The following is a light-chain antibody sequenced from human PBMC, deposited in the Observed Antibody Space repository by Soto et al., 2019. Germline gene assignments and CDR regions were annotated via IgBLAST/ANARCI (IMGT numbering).Light chain of an antibody. CDR1: NSDVGGYNH. V-gene: IGLV2-14*01. Sequence: QSALTQPASVSGSPGQSITISCTGTNSDVGGYNHVSWYQQHPGKAPKLMIYDVTSRPSGISSRFSGSKSGNTASLTISGLPDDDEGDYYGSSYTRSNPGYDFGTGTKVTV. CDR3: SSYTRSNPGYD. J-gene: IGLJ1*01. CDR2: DVT.